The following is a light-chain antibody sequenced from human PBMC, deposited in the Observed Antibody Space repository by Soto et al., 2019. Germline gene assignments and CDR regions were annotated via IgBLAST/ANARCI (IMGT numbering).Light chain of an antibody. V-gene: IGKV1-5*01. J-gene: IGKJ1*01. CDR3: KQYNSYPWT. CDR1: QSVSGW. CDR2: DVS. Sequence: DIQMTQSPSTLSASIGDRVTITCRASQSVSGWLAWHQQKPGKAPNLLIYDVSTLKSGVPSRFSGSGSGTEFTLSISSLQPDDFATYYCKQYNSYPWTFGQGTKVEIK.